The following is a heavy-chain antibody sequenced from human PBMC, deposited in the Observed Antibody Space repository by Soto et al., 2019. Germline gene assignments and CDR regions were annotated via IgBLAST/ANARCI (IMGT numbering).Heavy chain of an antibody. Sequence: ASVKVSCKASGYTFTSYYMHWVRQAPGQGLEWMGIINPSGGSTSYAQKFQGRVTMTRDTSTSTVYMELSSLRSEDTAVYYCARVAVAGYYYYGMDVWGQGTTVTVSS. CDR2: INPSGGST. CDR1: GYTFTSYY. V-gene: IGHV1-46*01. CDR3: ARVAVAGYYYYGMDV. J-gene: IGHJ6*02. D-gene: IGHD6-19*01.